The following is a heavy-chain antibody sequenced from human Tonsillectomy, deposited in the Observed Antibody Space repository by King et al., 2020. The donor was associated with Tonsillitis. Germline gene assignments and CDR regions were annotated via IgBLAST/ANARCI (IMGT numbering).Heavy chain of an antibody. V-gene: IGHV5-51*01. CDR1: GYSFTTYW. Sequence: DVQLVESGAEVKKPGESLKISCKGSGYSFTTYWIAWVRQMPGKGLQWMGIIYPGDSETRYSPSFQGQVTISADKSISTAYLQWSSLKASDTAMYYCARGTAAPLVDWLDPWGQGTLVTVSS. J-gene: IGHJ5*02. D-gene: IGHD6-13*01. CDR3: ARGTAAPLVDWLDP. CDR2: IYPGDSET.